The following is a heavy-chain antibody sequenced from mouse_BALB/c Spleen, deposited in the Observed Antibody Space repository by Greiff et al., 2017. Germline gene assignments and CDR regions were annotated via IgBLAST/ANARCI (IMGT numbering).Heavy chain of an antibody. J-gene: IGHJ4*01. CDR3: ARPSIYYGNYAMDY. CDR1: GYTFTSYW. CDR2: INPSTGYT. Sequence: VQLQQSGAELAKPGASVKMSCKASGYTFTSYWMHWVKQRPGQGLEWIGYINPSTGYTEYNQKFKDKATLTADKSSSTAYMQLSSLTSEDSAVYYCARPSIYYGNYAMDYWGQGTSVTVSS. D-gene: IGHD2-1*01. V-gene: IGHV1-7*01.